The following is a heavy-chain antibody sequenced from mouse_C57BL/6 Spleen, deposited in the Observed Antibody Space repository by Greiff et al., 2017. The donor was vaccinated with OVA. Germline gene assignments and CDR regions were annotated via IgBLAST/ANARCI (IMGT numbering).Heavy chain of an antibody. J-gene: IGHJ3*01. V-gene: IGHV5-4*03. CDR2: ISDGGSYT. D-gene: IGHD2-5*01. CDR1: GFTFSSYA. Sequence: EVKVVESGGGLVKPGGSLKLSCAASGFTFSSYAMSWVRQTPEKRLEWVATISDGGSYTYYPDNVKGRFTISIDNAKNNLYLHMSHLKSEDTAMYYCARAYYTNTGFAYWGQGTLVTVSA. CDR3: ARAYYTNTGFAY.